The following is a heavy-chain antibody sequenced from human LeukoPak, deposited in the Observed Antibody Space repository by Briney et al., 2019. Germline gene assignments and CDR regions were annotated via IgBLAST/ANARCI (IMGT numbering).Heavy chain of an antibody. J-gene: IGHJ6*03. D-gene: IGHD7-27*01. CDR3: ARWGSIYYYYYMDV. CDR1: GGSFSGYY. Sequence: SETLSLTCAVYGGSFSGYYWSWIRQPPGKGLEWIGEINHSGSTNYNPSLKSRVTISVDTSKNQFSLKLSSVTAADTAVYYCARWGSIYYYYYMDVWGKGTTVTVSS. CDR2: INHSGST. V-gene: IGHV4-34*01.